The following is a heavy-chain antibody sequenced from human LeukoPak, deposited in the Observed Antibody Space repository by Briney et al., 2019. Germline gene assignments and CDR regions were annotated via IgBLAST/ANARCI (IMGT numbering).Heavy chain of an antibody. V-gene: IGHV3-30*18. CDR2: ISYDGSNK. CDR1: GFTFSSYG. J-gene: IGHJ4*02. D-gene: IGHD1-26*01. CDR3: AKNSGSYQCFDY. Sequence: PGGSLRLSCAASGFTFSSYGMHWVRQAPGKGLEWVAVISYDGSNKYYADSVKGRFTISRDNSKNTLYLQMNSLRAEDTAVYYCAKNSGSYQCFDYWGQGTLVTVSS.